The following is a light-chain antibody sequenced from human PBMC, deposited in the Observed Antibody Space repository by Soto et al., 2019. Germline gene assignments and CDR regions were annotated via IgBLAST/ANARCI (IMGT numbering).Light chain of an antibody. CDR2: GAS. CDR1: QSVSSSY. Sequence: SPGTLSLSPGERATLSCRASQSVSSSYLAWYQQKPGQAPRLLIYGASSRATGIPDRFSGSGSGTDFTLTISRLEPEDFAVYYCKQYGSPPLTFVQWRRLEIK. CDR3: KQYGSPPLT. J-gene: IGKJ5*01. V-gene: IGKV3-20*01.